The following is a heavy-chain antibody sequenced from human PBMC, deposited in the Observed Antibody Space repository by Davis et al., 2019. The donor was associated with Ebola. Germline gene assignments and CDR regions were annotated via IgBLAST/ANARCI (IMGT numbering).Heavy chain of an antibody. D-gene: IGHD3-22*01. CDR1: GFTFSDYF. CDR3: ASLLLHAFDI. Sequence: GESLKISCAASGFTFSDYFFIWIRQSPQKGLEWLSYISATGKTIYYADSVKGRFTISRDNAKNSLFLQMNSMRAEDTAVYYCASLLLHAFDIWGQGTMVTVSS. V-gene: IGHV3-11*01. J-gene: IGHJ3*02. CDR2: ISATGKTI.